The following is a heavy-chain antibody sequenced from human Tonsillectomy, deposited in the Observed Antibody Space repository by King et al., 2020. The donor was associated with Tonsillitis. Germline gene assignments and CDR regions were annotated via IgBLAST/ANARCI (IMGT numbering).Heavy chain of an antibody. J-gene: IGHJ3*02. CDR3: ASPISYCSTSRCDVAFPI. Sequence: VQLVESGGGLVKPGGSLRISCAASGLSFEDYNMNWIRQAPGKGLEWVASISGYGTYVFYADSMKGRFTISRDNAKNSLYLQMDSLKTEDTAVYYCASPISYCSTSRCDVAFPIWGQGTTVTVSS. CDR1: GLSFEDYN. D-gene: IGHD2-8*01. V-gene: IGHV3-21*01. CDR2: ISGYGTYV.